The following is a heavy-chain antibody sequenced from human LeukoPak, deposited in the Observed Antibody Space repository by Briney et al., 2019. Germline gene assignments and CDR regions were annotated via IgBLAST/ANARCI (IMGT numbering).Heavy chain of an antibody. Sequence: ASETLSLTCTVAAGSISNYHWSWVRQPAGEGLEWIGCIFYSGSTYYNPSLKSRVTISVDTSKNQFSLQLSSVTAADTAMYYCATSTVMNEYCLDYWAQGTLVTVSS. J-gene: IGHJ4*02. CDR1: AGSISNYH. CDR2: IFYSGST. CDR3: ATSTVMNEYCLDY. V-gene: IGHV4-59*08. D-gene: IGHD4-17*01.